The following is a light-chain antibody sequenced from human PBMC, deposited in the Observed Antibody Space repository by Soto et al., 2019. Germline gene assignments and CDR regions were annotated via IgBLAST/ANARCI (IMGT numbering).Light chain of an antibody. V-gene: IGKV1-5*01. CDR2: DVS. Sequence: DIQMTQSPSTLAASVGDTVTMTCRSSSKWLAWYQKKPGKAPKLLIYDVSNLERGVPPRCSGSTSGAESTLTSTGLQPDDLGTYYCQHTTDFTFGQGTKVEIK. J-gene: IGKJ2*01. CDR1: SSKW. CDR3: QHTTDFT.